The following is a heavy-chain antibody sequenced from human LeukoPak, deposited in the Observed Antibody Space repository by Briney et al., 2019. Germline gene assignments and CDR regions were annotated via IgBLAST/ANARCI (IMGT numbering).Heavy chain of an antibody. CDR2: ISFDDFNI. V-gene: IGHV3-30*03. CDR3: ARDGRRPRIAVSGSDY. D-gene: IGHD6-19*01. J-gene: IGHJ4*02. Sequence: GGSLRLSCAASGFTFSTYGLLWVRQAPGKGLEWVAVISFDDFNIYYADSVKGRFTISRDNAMDTLYLQMDSLTPEDTAMYYCARDGRRPRIAVSGSDYWGQGTLVTVSS. CDR1: GFTFSTYG.